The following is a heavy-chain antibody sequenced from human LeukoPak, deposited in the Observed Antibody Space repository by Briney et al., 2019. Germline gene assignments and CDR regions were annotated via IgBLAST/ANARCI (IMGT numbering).Heavy chain of an antibody. Sequence: GESLKISCKCSGYDFTNYWIGWVRQMPGKGLEWMGIIYPGDSDTRYSPSFQGQVTISADKSISTAYLQWSSLKASDTAMYYCARLSSYGDHDAFDIWGQGTMVTVSS. D-gene: IGHD5-18*01. CDR1: GYDFTNYW. J-gene: IGHJ3*02. CDR2: IYPGDSDT. V-gene: IGHV5-51*01. CDR3: ARLSSYGDHDAFDI.